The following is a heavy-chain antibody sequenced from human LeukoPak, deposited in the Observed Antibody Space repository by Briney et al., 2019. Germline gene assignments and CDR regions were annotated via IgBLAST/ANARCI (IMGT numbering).Heavy chain of an antibody. CDR3: ARDTSKGNCLDP. V-gene: IGHV6-1*01. J-gene: IGHJ5*02. Sequence: SQTLSLTCALSGDSLSSNSAAWDWLRQSPSRGLEWLGRTYYRSKWFYEYALSVKSRMTINPDTSKNQFSLHLNSVTPEDTAVYYCARDTSKGNCLDPWGQGTLVTVSS. CDR2: TYYRSKWFY. CDR1: GDSLSSNSAA.